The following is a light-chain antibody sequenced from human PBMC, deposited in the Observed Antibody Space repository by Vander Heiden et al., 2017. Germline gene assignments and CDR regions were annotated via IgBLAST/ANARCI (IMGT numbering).Light chain of an antibody. V-gene: IGKV1-5*01. CDR3: QHYNSYWGT. CDR2: DAS. Sequence: DIQMTQSPSTLSASVGDRVTITCRASQSVSGWLAWYQKKPGKPPKLLIYDASTLESGVPSRFSGSGSGTEFTLTITSLQPDDFATYYCQHYNSYWGTFGQGTKVEVK. J-gene: IGKJ1*01. CDR1: QSVSGW.